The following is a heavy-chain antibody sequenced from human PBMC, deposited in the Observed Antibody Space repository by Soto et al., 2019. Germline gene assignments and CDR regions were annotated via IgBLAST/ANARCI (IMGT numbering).Heavy chain of an antibody. CDR3: ARSQTQLGPTPFFDYYYGMDV. V-gene: IGHV1-69*13. J-gene: IGHJ6*02. CDR2: IIPIFGTA. CDR1: GGTFSSYA. Sequence: GASVKVSCKASGGTFSSYAISWVRQAPGQGLEWMGGIIPIFGTANYAQKFQGRVTITADESTSTAYMELSSLRSEDTAVYYCARSQTQLGPTPFFDYYYGMDVWGQGTTVTVS. D-gene: IGHD6-6*01.